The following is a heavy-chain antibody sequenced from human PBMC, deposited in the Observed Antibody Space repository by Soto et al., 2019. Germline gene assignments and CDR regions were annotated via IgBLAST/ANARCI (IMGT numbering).Heavy chain of an antibody. CDR3: AAEGVTMVRGVISDAFDI. Sequence: SVKVSCKASGFTFTICAMQWVRQARGQRLEWIGWIVVGSGNTNYAQKFQERVTITRDMSTSTAYMELSSLRSEDTAVYYCAAEGVTMVRGVISDAFDIWGQGTMVTVSS. J-gene: IGHJ3*02. CDR2: IVVGSGNT. D-gene: IGHD3-10*01. CDR1: GFTFTICA. V-gene: IGHV1-58*02.